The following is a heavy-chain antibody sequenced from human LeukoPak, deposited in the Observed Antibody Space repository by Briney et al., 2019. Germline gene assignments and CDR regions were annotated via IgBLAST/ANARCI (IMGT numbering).Heavy chain of an antibody. CDR3: TTDLRRVPAARGY. CDR1: GFTFSDHY. CDR2: ATTKVKSYTT. Sequence: GGSLRLSCAASGFTFSDHYMDWVRQSPGKGLEWVGRATTKVKSYTTEYAASVKGRFTISRDDSKNSLYLQMNSLKTEDTAVYYCTTDLRRVPAARGYWGQGTLVTVSS. D-gene: IGHD2-2*01. V-gene: IGHV3-72*01. J-gene: IGHJ4*02.